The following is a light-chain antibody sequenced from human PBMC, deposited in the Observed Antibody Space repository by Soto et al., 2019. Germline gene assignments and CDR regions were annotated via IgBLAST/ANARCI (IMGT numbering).Light chain of an antibody. CDR3: QQYYSYPFFT. J-gene: IGKJ3*01. CDR2: AAS. Sequence: AIRMTQSPSSFSASTGDRVTITCRASQGISSYLAWYQQKPGKAPKLLIYAASTLQSGVPSRFSGSGSGTDFTLTISFLQSEDFATYYCQQYYSYPFFTFGPGTKVDIK. CDR1: QGISSY. V-gene: IGKV1-8*01.